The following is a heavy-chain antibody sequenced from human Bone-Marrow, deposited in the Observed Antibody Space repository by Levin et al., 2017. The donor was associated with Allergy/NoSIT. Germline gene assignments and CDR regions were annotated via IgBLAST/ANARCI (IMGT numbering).Heavy chain of an antibody. CDR2: VSGSGGST. J-gene: IGHJ2*01. CDR1: GFTFSSYT. CDR3: AKTISSSPPKNYWYFDL. Sequence: GGSLRLSCVFSGFTFSSYTMSWVRQAPGKGLEWVSTVSGSGGSTYYADSVKGRFTISRDNSKNTLYLQMSSLRAEDTAVYYCAKTISSSPPKNYWYFDLWGRGTLVTVSS. V-gene: IGHV3-23*01. D-gene: IGHD6-6*01.